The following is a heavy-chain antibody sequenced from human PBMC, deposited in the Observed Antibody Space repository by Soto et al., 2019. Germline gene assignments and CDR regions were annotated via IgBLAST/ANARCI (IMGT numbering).Heavy chain of an antibody. Sequence: QVQLVESGGGVFQPGRSLRLSCVASGLTFSSYGMNWVRQAPGKGLEWVAFISYDGSSQYYAEYLRGRFTVSRDNSKNTLYLQVSSLRLGDTAIYYCANSRGYTYGYDHWGQGTLVTVSS. CDR3: ANSRGYTYGYDH. D-gene: IGHD5-18*01. V-gene: IGHV3-30-3*01. J-gene: IGHJ4*02. CDR1: GLTFSSYG. CDR2: ISYDGSSQ.